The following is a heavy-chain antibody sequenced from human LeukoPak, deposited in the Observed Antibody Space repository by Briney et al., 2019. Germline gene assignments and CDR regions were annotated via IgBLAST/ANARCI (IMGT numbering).Heavy chain of an antibody. CDR1: GGSISGSS. CDR2: IYYSGNT. D-gene: IGHD1-26*01. J-gene: IGHJ5*02. Sequence: SETLSLTCTVSGGSISGSSWSWIRQPPGKGLEWIGYIYYSGNTKYNPSLKSRVTISRDTSKNQFSLKLTSVTAADTAVYYCARDGSGSYFNWLDLWGQETLVSVSS. V-gene: IGHV4-59*01. CDR3: ARDGSGSYFNWLDL.